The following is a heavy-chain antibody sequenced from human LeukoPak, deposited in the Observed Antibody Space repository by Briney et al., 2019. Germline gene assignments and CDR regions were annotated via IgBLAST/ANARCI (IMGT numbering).Heavy chain of an antibody. CDR3: ARDRGVAPQLWTDLDH. CDR1: GFTFSRYS. J-gene: IGHJ4*02. V-gene: IGHV3-21*01. Sequence: GGSLRLSCAASGFTFSRYSMNWVRQAPGKGVEWVSSISTSSLYIYNADSVKGRFTISRDNAKNSLYLQMNSLRAEDTAVYYCARDRGVAPQLWTDLDHWGQGTLVTVSS. CDR2: ISTSSLYI. D-gene: IGHD5-18*01.